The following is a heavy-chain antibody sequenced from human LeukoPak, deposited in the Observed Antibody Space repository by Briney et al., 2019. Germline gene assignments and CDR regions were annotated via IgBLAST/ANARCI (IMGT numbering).Heavy chain of an antibody. V-gene: IGHV4-61*09. CDR1: GGSIRSGRYY. CDR2: FYTSGST. CDR3: ARGSVGGGNYYNYYMDV. J-gene: IGHJ6*03. Sequence: PSQTLSLTCTVSGGSIRSGRYYWRWIRQPAGKGLEWIGHFYTSGSTNYNPSLKSRVTISGDTSENQFSLKLNSVTAADTAVYYCARGSVGGGNYYNYYMDVWGKGTTVTVSS. D-gene: IGHD5/OR15-5a*01.